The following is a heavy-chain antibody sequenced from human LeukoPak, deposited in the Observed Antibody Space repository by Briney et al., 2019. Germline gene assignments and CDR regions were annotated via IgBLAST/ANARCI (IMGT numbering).Heavy chain of an antibody. Sequence: SETLSLTCTVSGGSISSYYWSWIRQPPGKGLEWIGYIYYSGSTNYNPSLKSRVTISVDTSKKQFPLKLRSATAADTALYYCARLYSGSSTYYFDYWGQGTLVTVSS. CDR2: IYYSGST. J-gene: IGHJ4*02. D-gene: IGHD1-26*01. CDR3: ARLYSGSSTYYFDY. V-gene: IGHV4-59*08. CDR1: GGSISSYY.